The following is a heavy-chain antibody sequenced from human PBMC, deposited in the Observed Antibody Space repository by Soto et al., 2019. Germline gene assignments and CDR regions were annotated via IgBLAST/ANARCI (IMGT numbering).Heavy chain of an antibody. CDR3: SAGGDVYCGSTSGYRHSFDP. J-gene: IGHJ5*02. V-gene: IGHV1-69*01. CDR2: IIPIFGTA. Sequence: QVQLVQSGAEVKKPGSSVKVSCKASGGTFSSYAISWVRQAPGQGLEWMGGIIPIFGTANYAQKFQGRVRITADESTSTAYMELSSLRSEDTAVYYFSAGGDVYCGSTSGYRHSFDPWGQGTLVTVSS. D-gene: IGHD2-2*02. CDR1: GGTFSSYA.